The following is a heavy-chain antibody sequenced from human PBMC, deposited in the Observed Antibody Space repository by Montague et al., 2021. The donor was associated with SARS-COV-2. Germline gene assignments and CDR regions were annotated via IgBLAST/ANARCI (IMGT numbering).Heavy chain of an antibody. CDR2: FYSGNT. CDR3: ATYGSGTKADAFDI. Sequence: SETLSLTCTVSGGSISNYYWSWIRQPPGKGLEWIAFYSGNTNYNPSLKSRVTISVDTSKNQFSLKLSSVTASDTAVYYCATYGSGTKADAFDIWGQGTMVTVSS. D-gene: IGHD3-10*01. J-gene: IGHJ3*02. CDR1: GGSISNYY. V-gene: IGHV4-59*01.